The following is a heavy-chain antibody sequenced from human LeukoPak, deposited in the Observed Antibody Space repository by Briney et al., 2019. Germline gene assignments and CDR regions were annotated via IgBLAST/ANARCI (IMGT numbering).Heavy chain of an antibody. CDR1: GFTFSSYW. CDR3: ARDSGPFDY. V-gene: IGHV3-7*01. CDR2: IQQDGSEK. J-gene: IGHJ4*02. Sequence: PGGSLRLSCAASGFTFSSYWMSWVRQAPGKGLEWVASIQQDGSEKYYVDSVEGRFTISRDNAKNSLYLQMNSLRAEDTAVYYCARDSGPFDYWGQGTLVTVSS.